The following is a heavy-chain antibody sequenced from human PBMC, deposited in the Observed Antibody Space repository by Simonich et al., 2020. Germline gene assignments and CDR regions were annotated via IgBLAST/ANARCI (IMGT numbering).Heavy chain of an antibody. Sequence: QVQLVQSGAEVKKPGASVKVSCKASGYTFTGYYMHWVRQAPGQGLEWMGWINPNGGGTNYAQKFQGRVTMTRETSISTAYIELSRLRSDDTAVYYCARGGVQYYYYYMEVWGKGTTVTVSS. D-gene: IGHD3-3*01. CDR1: GYTFTGYY. J-gene: IGHJ6*03. V-gene: IGHV1-2*02. CDR3: ARGGVQYYYYYMEV. CDR2: INPNGGGT.